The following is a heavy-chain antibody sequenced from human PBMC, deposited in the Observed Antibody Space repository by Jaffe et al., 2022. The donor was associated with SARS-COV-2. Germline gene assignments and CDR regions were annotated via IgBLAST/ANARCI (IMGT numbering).Heavy chain of an antibody. V-gene: IGHV4-34*01. CDR2: INHSGST. CDR3: ARDEGDSSGYYPV. CDR1: GGSFSGYY. J-gene: IGHJ4*02. Sequence: QVQLQQWGAGLLKPSETLSLTCAVYGGSFSGYYWSWIRQPPGKGLEWIGEINHSGSTNYNPSLKSRVTISVDTSKNQFSLKLSSVTAADTAVYYCARDEGDSSGYYPVWGQGTLVTVSS. D-gene: IGHD3-22*01.